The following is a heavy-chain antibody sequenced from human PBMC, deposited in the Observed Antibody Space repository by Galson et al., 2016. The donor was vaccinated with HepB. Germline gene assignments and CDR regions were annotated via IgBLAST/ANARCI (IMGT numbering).Heavy chain of an antibody. D-gene: IGHD7-27*01. V-gene: IGHV4-61*01. J-gene: IGHJ3*02. CDR3: ARDSIGTNWGQKGAFDI. CDR1: GDSVSGGSYY. CDR2: IHYSGPT. Sequence: SETLSLTCTVSGDSVSGGSYYWTWVRQLPGKGLEWIGYIHYSGPTNYNPSHKSRVTISIDTSRNQFSLGLSSVTAADTAVYFCARDSIGTNWGQKGAFDIWGQGTMVTVSS.